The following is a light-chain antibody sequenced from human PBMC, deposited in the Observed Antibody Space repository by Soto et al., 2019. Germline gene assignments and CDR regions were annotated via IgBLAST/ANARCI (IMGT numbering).Light chain of an antibody. CDR3: QESYSTPLA. CDR1: QNINIF. CDR2: AAS. V-gene: IGKV1-39*01. J-gene: IGKJ4*01. Sequence: DIQVTQSPSSLSASVGDRVTITCRTSQNINIFLNWYQQKPGRAPMVVISAASNLESEVPSRFSGRRSGTEFTLTISNLQPGDSALYFCQESYSTPLAFAGGTKVDIK.